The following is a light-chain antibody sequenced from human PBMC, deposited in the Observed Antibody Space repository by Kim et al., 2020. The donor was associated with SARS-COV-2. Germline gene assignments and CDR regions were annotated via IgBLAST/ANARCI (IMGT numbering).Light chain of an antibody. Sequence: DIQMTQSPSTLSASVGDRVTITCRASQSIGNSLAWYQQKPGKAPKLLIYDASSLESEVPSSFSGSGSGTEFTVTISSLQPDDFATYYCEQYKSYWTFGQGNKVEIK. V-gene: IGKV1-5*01. CDR2: DAS. CDR3: EQYKSYWT. J-gene: IGKJ1*01. CDR1: QSIGNS.